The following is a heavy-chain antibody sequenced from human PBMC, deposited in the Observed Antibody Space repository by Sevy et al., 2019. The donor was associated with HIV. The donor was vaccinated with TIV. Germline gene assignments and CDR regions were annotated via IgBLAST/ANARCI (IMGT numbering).Heavy chain of an antibody. Sequence: GGSLRLSCAASGFTFSKYSMSWVRQPPGKGLEWVSTLSFGCGEINYADSVKGRFTISRENSMSSVYLQMNNLRPEDTAVYYCAREGCTKPHDYWVQGTLVTVSS. V-gene: IGHV3-23*01. CDR3: AREGCTKPHDY. CDR1: GFTFSKYS. J-gene: IGHJ4*02. CDR2: LSFGCGEI. D-gene: IGHD2-8*01.